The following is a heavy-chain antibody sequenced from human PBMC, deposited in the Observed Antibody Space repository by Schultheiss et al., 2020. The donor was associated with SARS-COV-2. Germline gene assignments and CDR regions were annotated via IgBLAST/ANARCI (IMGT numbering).Heavy chain of an antibody. J-gene: IGHJ2*01. Sequence: SETLSLTCAVSGGSISSSYWWSWVRQPPGKGLEWIGEIYHSGSTNYNPSLKSRLTISVDKSKNQLSLKLSSVTAADTAVYYCARDVFRLARYFAGWYFDLWGRGTLVTVSS. CDR3: ARDVFRLARYFAGWYFDL. D-gene: IGHD3-9*01. CDR1: GGSISSSYW. V-gene: IGHV4-4*02. CDR2: IYHSGST.